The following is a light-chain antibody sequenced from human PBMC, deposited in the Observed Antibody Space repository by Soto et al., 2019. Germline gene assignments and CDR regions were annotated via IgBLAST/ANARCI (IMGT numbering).Light chain of an antibody. J-gene: IGKJ1*01. CDR3: QHYGDSSWT. CDR2: GVS. Sequence: EIVLTQSPGTLSLSPGARATLSCRASQSVSSTLLTWYQQKPGQAPRLLIYGVSSRATGIPDRFSGSGSGTDFTLTISRLEPEDFAVYFCQHYGDSSWTFGQGTKVDIK. V-gene: IGKV3-20*01. CDR1: QSVSSTL.